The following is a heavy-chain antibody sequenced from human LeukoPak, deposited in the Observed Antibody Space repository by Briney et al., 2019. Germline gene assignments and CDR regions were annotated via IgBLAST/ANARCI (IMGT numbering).Heavy chain of an antibody. D-gene: IGHD1-26*01. CDR1: GGSIGTNSYY. J-gene: IGHJ4*02. V-gene: IGHV4-39*01. CDR2: IYYSGNT. Sequence: PSETLSLTCSVSGGSIGTNSYYWGWIRQPPGKGLEWIGSIYYSGNTNYNPSLKSRLTISVDTSKSQLSLKLSSVTAADTAVYYCARGRGATRGGIDYWGQGTLVTVSS. CDR3: ARGRGATRGGIDY.